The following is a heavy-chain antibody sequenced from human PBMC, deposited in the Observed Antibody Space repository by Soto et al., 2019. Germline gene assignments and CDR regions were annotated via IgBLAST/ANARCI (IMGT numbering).Heavy chain of an antibody. D-gene: IGHD3-3*01. CDR1: GGSISSSSYY. Sequence: SETLSLTCTVSGGSISSSSYYWGWIRQPPGKGLEWIGSIYYSGSTYYNPSLKSRVTISVDTSKNQFSLKLSSVTAADTAVYYCARYSTYDFWSGIEPNSDYRGQGTSVTVSS. J-gene: IGHJ4*02. CDR2: IYYSGST. CDR3: ARYSTYDFWSGIEPNSDY. V-gene: IGHV4-39*01.